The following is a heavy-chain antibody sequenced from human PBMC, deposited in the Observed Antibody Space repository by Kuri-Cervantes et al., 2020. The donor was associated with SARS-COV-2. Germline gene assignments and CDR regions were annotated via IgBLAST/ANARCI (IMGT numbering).Heavy chain of an antibody. CDR1: GGTFSSYA. D-gene: IGHD4-17*01. J-gene: IGHJ4*02. CDR3: ARVDYGDYWVGFDY. CDR2: IIPIFGTA. V-gene: IGHV1-69*13. Sequence: SVKVSCKASGGTFSSYAISWVRQAPGQGLEWMGGIIPIFGTANYAQKFQGRVTITADESTSTAYMELRSLRSDDTAVYYCARVDYGDYWVGFDYWGQGTLVTVSS.